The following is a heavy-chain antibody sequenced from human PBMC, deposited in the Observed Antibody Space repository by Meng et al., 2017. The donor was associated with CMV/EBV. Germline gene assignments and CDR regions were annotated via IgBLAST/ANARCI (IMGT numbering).Heavy chain of an antibody. Sequence: SVKVSCKASGGTFSSYAISWVRQDPGQGLEWMGGIIPIFGTANYAQKFQGRVTITTDESTSTAYMELSSLRSEDTAVYYCAREIRRWLQLYYYYYGMDVWGQGTTVTVSS. J-gene: IGHJ6*02. CDR1: GGTFSSYA. CDR3: AREIRRWLQLYYYYYGMDV. V-gene: IGHV1-69*05. D-gene: IGHD5-24*01. CDR2: IIPIFGTA.